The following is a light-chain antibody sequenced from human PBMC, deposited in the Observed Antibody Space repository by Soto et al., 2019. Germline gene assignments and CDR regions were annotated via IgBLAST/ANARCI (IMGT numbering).Light chain of an antibody. Sequence: DIQMTQSPSSLSASLGDRVTITCRASRTIDNYLNWYQQKPGRAPELLVYATSSLQSGVPSRFTGGGSGTHFTLTISSLQSEDFAVYFCQQYHIWPSWTFGQGTKVDIK. J-gene: IGKJ1*01. V-gene: IGKV1-39*01. CDR1: RTIDNY. CDR3: QQYHIWPSWT. CDR2: ATS.